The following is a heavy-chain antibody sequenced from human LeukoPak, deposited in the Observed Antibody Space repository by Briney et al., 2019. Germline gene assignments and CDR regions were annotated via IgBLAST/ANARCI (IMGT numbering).Heavy chain of an antibody. CDR3: AREYCSSTSCYGGYGMDV. D-gene: IGHD2-2*01. J-gene: IGHJ6*02. CDR1: GGTFSSYA. V-gene: IGHV1-8*02. Sequence: ASVKVSCKASGGTFSSYAISWVRQAPGQGLEWMGWMNPNSGNTGYAQKFQGRVTMTRNTSISTAYMELSSLRSEDTAVYYCAREYCSSTSCYGGYGMDVWGQGTTVTVSS. CDR2: MNPNSGNT.